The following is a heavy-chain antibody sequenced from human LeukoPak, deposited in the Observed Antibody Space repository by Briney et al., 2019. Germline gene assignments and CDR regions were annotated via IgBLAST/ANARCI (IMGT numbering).Heavy chain of an antibody. V-gene: IGHV3-21*01. CDR3: ARATGYFDWLFPFDY. D-gene: IGHD3-9*01. CDR1: GFTFSSYT. J-gene: IGHJ4*02. CDR2: ISGSSRYT. Sequence: GGSLRLSCAASGFTFSSYTMNWVRQAPGKGREWLSSISGSSRYTYYADSVKGRFTISRDNAKNSLYLQINSLRAEDTAVYYCARATGYFDWLFPFDYCGQGTLVTVSS.